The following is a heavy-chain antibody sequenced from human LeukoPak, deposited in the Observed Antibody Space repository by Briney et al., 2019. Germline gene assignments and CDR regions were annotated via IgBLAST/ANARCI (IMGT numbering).Heavy chain of an antibody. CDR1: GFTFSSSA. J-gene: IGHJ4*02. Sequence: GGSLRLSCAASGFTFSSSAMHWVRQGPGKGLEWVAYIAHHGNNKYYADSVKGRFTISRDNSKGTLYLQMNSPRADDTAVYYCAKDGSWSCTDWGQGTLVTVSS. V-gene: IGHV3-30*02. CDR3: AKDGSWSCTD. CDR2: IAHHGNNK. D-gene: IGHD2-8*02.